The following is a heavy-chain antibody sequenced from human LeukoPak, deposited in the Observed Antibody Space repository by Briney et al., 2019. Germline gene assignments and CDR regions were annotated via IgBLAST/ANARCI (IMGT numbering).Heavy chain of an antibody. CDR3: ARMYYDILTVDY. D-gene: IGHD3-9*01. Sequence: SETLSLTCAVNGGSFSGYYWSWIRQPAGKGLEWIGRIYTSGSTNYNPSLKSRVTISVDTSKNQFSLKLSSLTAADTAVYYCARMYYDILTVDYWGQGTQVTVSS. J-gene: IGHJ4*02. V-gene: IGHV4-59*10. CDR2: IYTSGST. CDR1: GGSFSGYY.